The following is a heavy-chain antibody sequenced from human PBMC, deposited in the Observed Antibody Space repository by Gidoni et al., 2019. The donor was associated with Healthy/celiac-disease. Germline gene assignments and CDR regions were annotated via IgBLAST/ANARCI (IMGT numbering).Heavy chain of an antibody. Sequence: TLNKSGPVLVKPTETLTLTCPVSGFSLSDARMGVSWSRQPPGKALEWLAHIFSNDEKSYSTSLKSRRTITKETSKSKVVLTMTNMDAVDTATYVCERMDGGGGAADGTDAFDIWGQGTMVTVSS. V-gene: IGHV2-26*01. CDR2: IFSNDEK. J-gene: IGHJ3*02. D-gene: IGHD6-13*01. CDR1: GFSLSDARMG. CDR3: ERMDGGGGAADGTDAFDI.